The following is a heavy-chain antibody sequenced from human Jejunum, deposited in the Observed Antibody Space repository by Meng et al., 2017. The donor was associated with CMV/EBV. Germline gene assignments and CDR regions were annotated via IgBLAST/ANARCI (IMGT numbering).Heavy chain of an antibody. CDR2: IDIDGTQR. CDR3: VGHQGGPRDGVRLV. J-gene: IGHJ4*02. Sequence: EFIFNNYGMHWLRQAPGKGLEWLSFIDIDGTQRHNADIVWGRFIVSKDKSKNTVFLEMNSLRVEDTAVYYCVGHQGGPRDGVRLVWGQGTQVTVSS. CDR1: EFIFNNYG. V-gene: IGHV3-30*02. D-gene: IGHD3-10*01.